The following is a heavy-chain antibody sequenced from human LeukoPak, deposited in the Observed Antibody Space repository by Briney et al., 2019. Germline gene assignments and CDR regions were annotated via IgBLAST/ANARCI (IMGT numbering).Heavy chain of an antibody. V-gene: IGHV1-8*01. CDR3: ARATRITMVRGVIRVYYFDY. CDR2: MNPNSGNT. Sequence: ASVKVSCMASGYTFTSYDINWVRQATGQGLEWMGWMNPNSGNTGYAQKFQGRVTMTRNTSISTAYMELSSLRSEDTAVYYCARATRITMVRGVIRVYYFDYWGQGTLVTVSS. D-gene: IGHD3-10*01. CDR1: GYTFTSYD. J-gene: IGHJ4*02.